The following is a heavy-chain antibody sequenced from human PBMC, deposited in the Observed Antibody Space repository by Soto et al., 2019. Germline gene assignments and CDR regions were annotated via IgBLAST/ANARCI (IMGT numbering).Heavy chain of an antibody. CDR3: AKAPSIAASSDY. CDR2: ISGSGATT. J-gene: IGHJ4*02. V-gene: IGHV3-23*01. Sequence: GGSLRLSCAASGFTFSSFAMSWVRQAPGKGLEWVSAISGSGATTYYADSVKGRFTISRDNSKNTLYLQMNGLRAEDTAVYYCAKAPSIAASSDYWGQGTLVTV. D-gene: IGHD6-6*01. CDR1: GFTFSSFA.